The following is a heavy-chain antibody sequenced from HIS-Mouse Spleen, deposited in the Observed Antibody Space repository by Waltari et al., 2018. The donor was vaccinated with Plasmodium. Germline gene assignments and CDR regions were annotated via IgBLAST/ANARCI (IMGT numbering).Heavy chain of an antibody. J-gene: IGHJ4*02. D-gene: IGHD1-26*01. Sequence: QVQLQESGPGLVKPSQTLSPTCNVPGRSLSSGGYSWHRFRQHPGKGLEWIGYIYYRGSTYYNPSHKSRVTISVDTSKNQFSLKLSSVTAADTAVYYCASSCTGIVGAYFDYWGQGTLVTVSS. CDR3: ASSCTGIVGAYFDY. CDR1: GRSLSSGGYS. V-gene: IGHV4-31*03. CDR2: IYYRGST.